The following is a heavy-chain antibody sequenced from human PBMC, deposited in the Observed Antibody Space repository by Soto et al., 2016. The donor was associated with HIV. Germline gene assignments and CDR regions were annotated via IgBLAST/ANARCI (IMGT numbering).Heavy chain of an antibody. Sequence: VQLVESGGGLVKPGGSLTLSCAASGFTLTDYSMNWIRQAPGKGLEWISSIIYRDSDTYLGSVKGRFIISRDSAKNSVSLQMNSLRAEDTAVYYCARDPPPTYGSRYGMDVWGRGTTVTVSS. D-gene: IGHD6-13*01. CDR2: IIYRDSDT. CDR3: ARDPPPTYGSRYGMDV. J-gene: IGHJ6*02. CDR1: GFTLTDYS. V-gene: IGHV3-11*05.